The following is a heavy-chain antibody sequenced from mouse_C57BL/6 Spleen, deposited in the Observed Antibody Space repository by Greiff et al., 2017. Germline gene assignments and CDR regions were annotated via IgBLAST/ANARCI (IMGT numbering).Heavy chain of an antibody. Sequence: VQLQQSGAELVKPGASVKISCKASGYAFSSYWMNWVKQRPGKGLEWIGQIYPGDGDTNYNGKFKGKATLTADKSSSTAYMQLSSLTSEDSAVYFCARSPGYDYPYFDYWGQGTTLTVSS. V-gene: IGHV1-80*01. CDR2: IYPGDGDT. CDR1: GYAFSSYW. CDR3: ARSPGYDYPYFDY. J-gene: IGHJ2*01. D-gene: IGHD2-4*01.